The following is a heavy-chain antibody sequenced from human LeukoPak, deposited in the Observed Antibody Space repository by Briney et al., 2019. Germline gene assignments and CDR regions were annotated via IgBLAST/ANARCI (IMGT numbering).Heavy chain of an antibody. D-gene: IGHD3-3*01. J-gene: IGHJ6*03. Sequence: PGGSLRLSCAASGFTFSSYWMSWVRQAPGKGLEWVANLKQDGSEKYYVDSVKGRFTISRDNAKNSLYLQMNSLRAEDTAVYYCARDLHYYDFWSGYYFSAATPYYYYYMDVWGKGTTVTVSS. CDR2: LKQDGSEK. V-gene: IGHV3-7*01. CDR1: GFTFSSYW. CDR3: ARDLHYYDFWSGYYFSAATPYYYYYMDV.